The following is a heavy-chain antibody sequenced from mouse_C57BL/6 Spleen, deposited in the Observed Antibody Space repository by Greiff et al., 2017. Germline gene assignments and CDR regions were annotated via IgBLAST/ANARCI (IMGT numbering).Heavy chain of an antibody. D-gene: IGHD3-2*01. CDR2: ILPGSGST. CDR3: ARKGDKGYYFDY. J-gene: IGHJ2*01. V-gene: IGHV1-9*01. CDR1: GYTFTGYW. Sequence: QVQLQQSGAELMKPGASVKLSCKATGYTFTGYWIEWVKQRPGHGLEWIGEILPGSGSTTYNEKFKGKATFTADTSSNTAYMQLSSLTTEDSAIYYCARKGDKGYYFDYWGQGTTLTVSS.